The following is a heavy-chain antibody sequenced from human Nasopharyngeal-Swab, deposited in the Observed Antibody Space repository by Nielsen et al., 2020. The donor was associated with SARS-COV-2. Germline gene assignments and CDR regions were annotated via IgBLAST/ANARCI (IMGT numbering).Heavy chain of an antibody. CDR2: INHSGST. J-gene: IGHJ2*01. CDR3: ARHYYDSSGYHQRWYFDL. D-gene: IGHD3-22*01. CDR1: GGSFSGYY. Sequence: GSLRLSCAVCGGSFSGYYWSWIRQPPGKGLEWIGEINHSGSTNYNPSLKSRVTISVDTSKNQFSLKLSSVTAADTAVYYCARHYYDSSGYHQRWYFDLWGRGTLVTVSS. V-gene: IGHV4-34*01.